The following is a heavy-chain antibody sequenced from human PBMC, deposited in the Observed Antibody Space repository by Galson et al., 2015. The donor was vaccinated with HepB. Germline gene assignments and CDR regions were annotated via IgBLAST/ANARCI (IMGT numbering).Heavy chain of an antibody. CDR1: GGSISSSSYY. V-gene: IGHV4-39*01. Sequence: LSLTCTVSGGSISSSSYYWGWIRQPPGKGLEWIGSIYYSGSTYYNPSLKSRVTISVDTSKNQFSLKLSSVTAADTAVYYCARQIVPSWYFQHWGQGTLVTVSS. CDR3: ARQIVPSWYFQH. D-gene: IGHD2-2*01. CDR2: IYYSGST. J-gene: IGHJ1*01.